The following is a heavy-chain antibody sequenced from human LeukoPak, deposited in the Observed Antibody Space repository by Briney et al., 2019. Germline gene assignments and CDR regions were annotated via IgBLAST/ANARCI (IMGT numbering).Heavy chain of an antibody. CDR2: INPNSGGT. Sequence: ASVKVSCKASGYTFTGYYMHWVRQAPGQGLEWMGWINPNSGGTNYARKFQGRVTMTRDTSISTAYMELSRLRSDDTAVYYCARDYSSSVGTLADYWGQGALVTVSS. D-gene: IGHD6-6*01. CDR3: ARDYSSSVGTLADY. CDR1: GYTFTGYY. V-gene: IGHV1-2*02. J-gene: IGHJ4*02.